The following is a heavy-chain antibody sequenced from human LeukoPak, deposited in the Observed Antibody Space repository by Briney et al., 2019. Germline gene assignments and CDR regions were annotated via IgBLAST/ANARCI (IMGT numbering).Heavy chain of an antibody. CDR2: IYYSGSST. V-gene: IGHV4-59*01. CDR1: GGSISSYY. CDR3: ARDEDY. Sequence: PSETLSLTCTVSGGSISSYYWTWIRQPPGGGLEWIGYIYYSGSSTYYNPSLNSRVTISVDTSKNQISLRLSSVTAADTAVYYCARDEDYWGQGTLVTVSS. J-gene: IGHJ4*02.